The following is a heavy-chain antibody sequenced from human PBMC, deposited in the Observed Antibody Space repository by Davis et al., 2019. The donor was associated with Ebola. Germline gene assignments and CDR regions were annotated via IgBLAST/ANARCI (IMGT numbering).Heavy chain of an antibody. CDR1: GYTFTSYA. V-gene: IGHV1-2*04. CDR3: ARVGAKNTFDP. J-gene: IGHJ5*02. CDR2: INPNSGGT. D-gene: IGHD3-10*01. Sequence: ASVKVSCKASGYTFTSYAMHWVRQAPGQGLEWMGWINPNSGGTNYAQKFQGWVTMTRDTSISTAYMELSRLRSDDTAVYYCARVGAKNTFDPWGQGTLVTVSS.